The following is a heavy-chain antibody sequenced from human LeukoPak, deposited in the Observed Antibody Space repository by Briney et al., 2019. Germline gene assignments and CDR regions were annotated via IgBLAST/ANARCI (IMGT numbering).Heavy chain of an antibody. J-gene: IGHJ5*02. CDR3: ARDDGYFYDSSGRLGNWFDP. V-gene: IGHV1-18*01. D-gene: IGHD3-22*01. CDR1: GYTFTSYG. Sequence: ASVKVSCKASGYTFTSYGISWVRQAPGQGREWMGWISAYNGNTNYAQKLQGRVTMTTDTSTSTAYMELRSLRSDDTAVYYCARDDGYFYDSSGRLGNWFDPWGQGTLVTVSS. CDR2: ISAYNGNT.